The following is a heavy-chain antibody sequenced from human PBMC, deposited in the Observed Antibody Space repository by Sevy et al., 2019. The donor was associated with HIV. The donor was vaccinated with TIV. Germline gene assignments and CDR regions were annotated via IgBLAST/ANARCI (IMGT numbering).Heavy chain of an antibody. CDR3: ARGGGNGWYYFDY. J-gene: IGHJ4*02. D-gene: IGHD6-19*01. CDR2: LIPILGTV. V-gene: IGHV1-69*13. Sequence: ASVKVSCKASGGTFSTYGISWVRQAPGQGPEWMGGLIPILGTVNYAQKFQGRVTITADESTKTAYMELSSLRSEDTAVYYWARGGGNGWYYFDYWGQETLVTVS. CDR1: GGTFSTYG.